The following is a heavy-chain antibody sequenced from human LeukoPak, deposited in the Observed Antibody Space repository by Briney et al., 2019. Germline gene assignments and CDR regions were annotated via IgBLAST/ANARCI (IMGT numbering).Heavy chain of an antibody. J-gene: IGHJ6*02. Sequence: SVKVSCKASGGTFSSYAISWVRQAPGQGLEWMGRIIPILGIANYAQKFQGRVTITADKSTSTAYMELSSLRSEDTAVYYGARLLYYYGMDVWGQGTTVTVSS. CDR2: IIPILGIA. CDR1: GGTFSSYA. CDR3: ARLLYYYGMDV. V-gene: IGHV1-69*04.